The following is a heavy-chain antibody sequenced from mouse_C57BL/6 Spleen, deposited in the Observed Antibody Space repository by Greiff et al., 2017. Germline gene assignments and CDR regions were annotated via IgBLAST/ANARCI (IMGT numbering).Heavy chain of an antibody. J-gene: IGHJ4*01. CDR3: ARRHCYGAMDY. CDR2: IWSDGST. V-gene: IGHV2-6*03. D-gene: IGHD1-1*01. Sequence: VQLQQSGPGLVAPSQSLSITCTVSGFSLTSYGVHWVRPPPGKGLEWLVVIWSDGSTTYNSALKSRPSISKANSKSHVFLKMHSLHTYDTAMYYCARRHCYGAMDYWGQGTSVTVSA. CDR1: GFSLTSYG.